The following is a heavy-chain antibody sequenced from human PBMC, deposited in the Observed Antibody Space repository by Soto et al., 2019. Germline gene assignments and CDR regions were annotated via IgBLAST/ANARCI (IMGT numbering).Heavy chain of an antibody. V-gene: IGHV3-30-3*01. D-gene: IGHD1-1*01. CDR3: ACQGTPH. CDR1: GFTFSSYA. J-gene: IGHJ4*02. CDR2: ISYDGSNK. Sequence: GGSLRLSCAASGFTFSSYAMHWVRQAPGKGLEWVAVISYDGSNKYYADSVKGRFTISRDNSKNTLYLQMNSLRAEDTAVYYCACQGTPHWGQGTLVTVSS.